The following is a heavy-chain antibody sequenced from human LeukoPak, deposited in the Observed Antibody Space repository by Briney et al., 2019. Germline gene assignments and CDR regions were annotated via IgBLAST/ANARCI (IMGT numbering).Heavy chain of an antibody. Sequence: SETLSLTCTVSGASISSSSYYWGWIRQPPGKGLEWIGSIYYSGSTYYNPSLKSRVTISVDTSKNQFSLKLSSVTAADTAVYYCARGLRGYYYYYMDVWGKGTTVTVSS. D-gene: IGHD3-16*01. J-gene: IGHJ6*03. CDR3: ARGLRGYYYYYMDV. CDR1: GASISSSSYY. CDR2: IYYSGST. V-gene: IGHV4-39*07.